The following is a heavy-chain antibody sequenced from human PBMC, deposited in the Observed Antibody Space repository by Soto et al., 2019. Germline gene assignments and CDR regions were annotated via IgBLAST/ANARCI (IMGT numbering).Heavy chain of an antibody. D-gene: IGHD5-18*01. J-gene: IGHJ3*02. CDR1: GGSFSGFH. Sequence: SETLSLTCAVYGGSFSGFHWSWIRQPPGKGLVWIGEINHSGSTNYNPSLKSRVTISVDTSKNQFSLKLSSVTAADTAVYYCARSRYSYGSTGDRYEAFDIWGQGTMVTVSS. CDR2: INHSGST. CDR3: ARSRYSYGSTGDRYEAFDI. V-gene: IGHV4-34*01.